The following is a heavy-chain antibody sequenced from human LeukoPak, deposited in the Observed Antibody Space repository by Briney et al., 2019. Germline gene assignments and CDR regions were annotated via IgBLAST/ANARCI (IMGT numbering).Heavy chain of an antibody. V-gene: IGHV4-59*08. CDR2: IYYSGAT. CDR1: GGSISNYY. D-gene: IGHD3-10*01. CDR3: ARFGITVVRGGKYYFDY. Sequence: NASETLSLTCTVSGGSISNYYWSWLRQPPGKGLEWIGHIYYSGATKYNPSLKSRITISVDTSKNQFSLMLSSVTAADTAVYYCARFGITVVRGGKYYFDYWGQGTLVTVSS. J-gene: IGHJ4*02.